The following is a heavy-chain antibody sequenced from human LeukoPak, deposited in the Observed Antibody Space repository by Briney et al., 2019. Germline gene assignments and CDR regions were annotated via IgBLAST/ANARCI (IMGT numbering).Heavy chain of an antibody. Sequence: AASVKVSCKASGYTFKIYGITWVRQAPGQGLEWVGWISAYNGNTNYAQKVQGRVTMTTDTSTSTAYMELRSLRSDDTAVYYCARDNSATSDCSSTSCYHFHYWGQGTLVTVSS. J-gene: IGHJ4*02. CDR3: ARDNSATSDCSSTSCYHFHY. D-gene: IGHD2-2*01. CDR1: GYTFKIYG. V-gene: IGHV1-18*04. CDR2: ISAYNGNT.